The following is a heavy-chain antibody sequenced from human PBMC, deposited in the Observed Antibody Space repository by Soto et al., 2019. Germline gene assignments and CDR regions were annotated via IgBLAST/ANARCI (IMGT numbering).Heavy chain of an antibody. CDR2: IEQDGSEK. J-gene: IGHJ6*02. CDR3: ARGEVEVPATLYYYYGMDV. Sequence: QPGGSLRLSCAASGFTFSSYAMSWVRQAPGKGLEWVANIEQDGSEKYYVGSVKGRFTISRDNAKNSLYLQMNSLRAEDTAVYYCARGEVEVPATLYYYYGMDVWGHGTTVTVSS. V-gene: IGHV3-7*01. D-gene: IGHD2-2*01. CDR1: GFTFSSYA.